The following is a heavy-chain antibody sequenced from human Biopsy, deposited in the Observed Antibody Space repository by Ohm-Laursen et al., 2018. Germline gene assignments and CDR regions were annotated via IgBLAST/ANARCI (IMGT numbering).Heavy chain of an antibody. CDR2: INPGGNST. CDR3: ALASFDY. V-gene: IGHV1-46*01. CDR1: GYTFTTYY. Sequence: GSSVKVSCKSSGYTFTTYYIHWVRQAPGQGLEWMGIINPGGNSTAYTQNFQGRVTMTWDTSTTTVYMELSSLRSEATAVYYCALASFDYWGQGTLVTVPS. J-gene: IGHJ4*02.